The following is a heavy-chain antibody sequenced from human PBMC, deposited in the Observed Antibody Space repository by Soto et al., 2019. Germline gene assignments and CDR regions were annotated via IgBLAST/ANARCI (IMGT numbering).Heavy chain of an antibody. CDR3: ARDLRDSSGWYGTTWFDP. CDR2: ISAYNGNT. J-gene: IGHJ5*02. CDR1: GYTFTSYG. V-gene: IGHV1-18*01. Sequence: ASVKVSCKASGYTFTSYGISWVRQAPGQGLEWMGWISAYNGNTNYAQKLQGRVTMTTDTSTSTAYVELRSLRSDDTAVYYCARDLRDSSGWYGTTWFDPWGQGTLVTVSS. D-gene: IGHD6-19*01.